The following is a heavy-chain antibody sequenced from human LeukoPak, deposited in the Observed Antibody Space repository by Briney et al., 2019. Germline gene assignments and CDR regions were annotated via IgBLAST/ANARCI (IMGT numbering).Heavy chain of an antibody. CDR1: GGSISSYY. Sequence: SETLSLTCTVSGGSISSYYWSWIRQPAGKGLEWIGRIYTSGSTNYNPSLKSRVTISVDTSKNQFSLKLSSVAAADTAVYYCARDPTAAGKGAWFDPWGQGTLVTVSS. V-gene: IGHV4-4*07. J-gene: IGHJ5*02. CDR3: ARDPTAAGKGAWFDP. D-gene: IGHD6-13*01. CDR2: IYTSGST.